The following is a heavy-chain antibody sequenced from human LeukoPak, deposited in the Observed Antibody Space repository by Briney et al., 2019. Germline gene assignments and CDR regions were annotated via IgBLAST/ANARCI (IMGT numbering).Heavy chain of an antibody. CDR3: ARDQLGVAATQYFQH. Sequence: HPGRSLRLSCAASGFTFSSYAMHWVRQAPGKGLEWVAVISYDGSNKYYADSVKGRFTISSDNAKNSLYLQMNSLRAEDTAVYYCARDQLGVAATQYFQHWGQGTLVTVSS. J-gene: IGHJ1*01. CDR1: GFTFSSYA. D-gene: IGHD1-26*01. V-gene: IGHV3-30-3*01. CDR2: ISYDGSNK.